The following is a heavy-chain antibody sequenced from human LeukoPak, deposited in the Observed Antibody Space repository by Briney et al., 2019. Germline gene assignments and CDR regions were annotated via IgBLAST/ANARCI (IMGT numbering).Heavy chain of an antibody. CDR3: ARDVGASAPDAFDI. D-gene: IGHD1-26*01. CDR1: GFTFSTYN. J-gene: IGHJ3*02. CDR2: ISSSSNYI. V-gene: IGHV3-21*01. Sequence: GGSLRLSCAASGFTFSTYNMNWVRQAPGKGLECVSSISSSSNYIYYADSVKGRFTISRDNDKNSLYLQMNSLRVEDTDVYYCARDVGASAPDAFDIWGQGTMVTVSS.